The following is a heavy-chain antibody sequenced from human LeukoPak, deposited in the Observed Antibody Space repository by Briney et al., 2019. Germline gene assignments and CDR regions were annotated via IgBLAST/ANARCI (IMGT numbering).Heavy chain of an antibody. J-gene: IGHJ4*02. CDR2: ISVHNGNT. Sequence: ASVRVSCKASGFSFTNYGISWVRQAPGQGLEWMGWISVHNGNTNFAQNLQGRITMTTDTSTSTAYMELRSLRSDDTAVYYCARSHSGSYYGGDDCWGQGTLVTVSS. CDR3: ARSHSGSYYGGDDC. V-gene: IGHV1-18*01. D-gene: IGHD1-26*01. CDR1: GFSFTNYG.